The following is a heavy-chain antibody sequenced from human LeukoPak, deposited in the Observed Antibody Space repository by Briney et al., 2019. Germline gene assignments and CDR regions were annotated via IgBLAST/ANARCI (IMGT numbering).Heavy chain of an antibody. CDR1: GFTFSSYW. CDR3: ARGDYGDPKAYYYGMDV. V-gene: IGHV3-74*01. D-gene: IGHD4-17*01. J-gene: IGHJ6*02. Sequence: PGGPLRLSCAASGFTFSSYWMHWVRQAPGKGLVWVSRINSDGSSTSYADSVKGRFTISRDNAKNTLYLQMNSLRAEDTAVYYCARGDYGDPKAYYYGMDVWGQGTTVTVSS. CDR2: INSDGSST.